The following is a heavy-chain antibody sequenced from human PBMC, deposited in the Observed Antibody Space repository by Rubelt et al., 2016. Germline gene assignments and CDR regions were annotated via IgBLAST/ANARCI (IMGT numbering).Heavy chain of an antibody. D-gene: IGHD3-22*01. CDR1: GYTFTSYG. CDR3: AGDADYYDSSGCYPV. Sequence: QVQLVQSGAEVKKPGASVKVSCKASGYTFTSYGISWVRQAPGQGLEWMGWISAYNGNTNYEQKLHGRVTMTTDTSTGTGYMELRSLRSDDTAVYYCAGDADYYDSSGCYPVWGQGTLVTVSS. V-gene: IGHV1-18*01. J-gene: IGHJ4*02. CDR2: ISAYNGNT.